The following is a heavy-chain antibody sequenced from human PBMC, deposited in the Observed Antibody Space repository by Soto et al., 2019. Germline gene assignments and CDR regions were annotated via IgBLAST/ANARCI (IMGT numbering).Heavy chain of an antibody. CDR2: ISWNSGSI. J-gene: IGHJ4*01. CDR3: ARAREPEYSSSIFFDY. D-gene: IGHD6-6*01. Sequence: GGSLRLSCAASGFTFDDYAMHWVRQAPGKGLEWVSGISWNSGSIGYADSVKGRFTISRDISENKIFLELNGLTVDDTAVYYCARAREPEYSSSIFFDYWAAEPWSPSPQ. CDR1: GFTFDDYA. V-gene: IGHV3-9*01.